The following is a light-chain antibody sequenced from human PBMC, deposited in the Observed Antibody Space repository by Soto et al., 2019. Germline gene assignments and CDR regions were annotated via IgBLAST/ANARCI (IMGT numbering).Light chain of an antibody. CDR1: SSDVGGYNY. CDR3: SSYTSSSTYV. J-gene: IGLJ1*01. V-gene: IGLV2-8*01. Sequence: QSALTQPPSASGSPGQSVTIYCTGTSSDVGGYNYVSWYQQYPGKAPKLMIYEVSKRPSGVPHRFSGSKSGNTASLTVSGLQTEDEADYYCSSYTSSSTYVFGTGTKLTVL. CDR2: EVS.